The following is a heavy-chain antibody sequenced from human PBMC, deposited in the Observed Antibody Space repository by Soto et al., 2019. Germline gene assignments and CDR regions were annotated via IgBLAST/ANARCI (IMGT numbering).Heavy chain of an antibody. CDR2: IYYSGNIYYSGST. Sequence: PSETLTLTCTVTGDSISSSSYYWGWIRQPPGKGLEWIGSIYYSGNIYYSGSTYYNPSLKSRVTISADTSQYQFSLDLTSVTAIDTAIYVCARHPGYCSGGSCNGQYTLDVWGQGTTVTVSS. J-gene: IGHJ6*02. CDR1: GDSISSSSYY. CDR3: ARHPGYCSGGSCNGQYTLDV. V-gene: IGHV4-39*01. D-gene: IGHD2-15*01.